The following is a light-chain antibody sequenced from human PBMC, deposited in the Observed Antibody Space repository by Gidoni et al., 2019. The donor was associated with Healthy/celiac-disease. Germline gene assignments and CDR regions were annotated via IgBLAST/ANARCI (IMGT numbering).Light chain of an antibody. CDR2: AAS. V-gene: IGKV1-39*01. Sequence: QMTQSPSSLSASVGDRVTITCRASQSISSYLNWYQQKPGKAPKLLIYAASSLQSGVPSRCSGSGSGTDFTLTISSLQPEDFATYYCQQSYSTPRTFGQGTKVEIK. CDR3: QQSYSTPRT. J-gene: IGKJ1*01. CDR1: QSISSY.